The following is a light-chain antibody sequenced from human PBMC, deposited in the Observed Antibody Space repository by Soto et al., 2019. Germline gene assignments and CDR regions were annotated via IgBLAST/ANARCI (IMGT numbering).Light chain of an antibody. CDR1: TSNIGINP. CDR2: YDD. Sequence: QSVLTQPPSVSGAPRQRVTISCSGGTSNIGINPVNWYRQFPGKAPELLIYYDDLLASGVSDRFSGSKSGTSASLAISGLQSEDEADYYCSAWDDSLNALLFGGGTKLTVL. V-gene: IGLV1-36*01. CDR3: SAWDDSLNALL. J-gene: IGLJ2*01.